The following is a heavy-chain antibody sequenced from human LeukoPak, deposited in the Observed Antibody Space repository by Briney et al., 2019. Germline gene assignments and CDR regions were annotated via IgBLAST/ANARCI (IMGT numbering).Heavy chain of an antibody. D-gene: IGHD4-23*01. CDR3: AREGTTTVVTMAFGY. Sequence: ASVKVSCKASGYTFTSYYMHWVRQAPGQGLEWMGIINPSGGSTSYAQKFQGRVTMTRDMSTSTVYMGLSSLRSEDTAVYFCAREGTTTVVTMAFGYWGQGTLVTVSS. CDR1: GYTFTSYY. J-gene: IGHJ4*02. V-gene: IGHV1-46*01. CDR2: INPSGGST.